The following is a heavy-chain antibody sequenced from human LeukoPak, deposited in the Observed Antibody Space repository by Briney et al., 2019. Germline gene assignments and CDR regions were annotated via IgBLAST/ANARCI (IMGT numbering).Heavy chain of an antibody. Sequence: SETLSLTCTVSGDSISSSSYSWGWIRQPPGKGLEWIGSIYYSGTTYYNPSLKSRVTISVDTSKIQFSLKLSSVAATDTAVYFCARLRFDFWSGYTHPYFDYWGQGTLVTVSS. V-gene: IGHV4-39*01. CDR1: GDSISSSSYS. CDR2: IYYSGTT. D-gene: IGHD3-3*01. J-gene: IGHJ4*02. CDR3: ARLRFDFWSGYTHPYFDY.